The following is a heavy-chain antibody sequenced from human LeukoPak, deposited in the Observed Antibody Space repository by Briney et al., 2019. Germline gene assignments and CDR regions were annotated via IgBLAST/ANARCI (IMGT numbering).Heavy chain of an antibody. J-gene: IGHJ4*02. CDR1: GFTFDDYG. Sequence: PGGSLRLSCAASGFTFDDYGMSWVRQAPGKGLEWVAYIKQDGSEKYCVDSVKGRFTISRDNAKDSLYLQMNSLRAEDTAVYYCAAMVYAKIDYWGQGTLVTVSS. D-gene: IGHD2-8*01. V-gene: IGHV3-7*01. CDR3: AAMVYAKIDY. CDR2: IKQDGSEK.